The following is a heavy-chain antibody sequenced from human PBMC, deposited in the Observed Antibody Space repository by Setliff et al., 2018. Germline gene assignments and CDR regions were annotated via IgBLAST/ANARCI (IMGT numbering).Heavy chain of an antibody. CDR2: LNPNISAT. Sequence: ASVKVSCKASGDSFSNYAISWVRQAPGQGLEWMGWLNPNISATFYAPKFQGGVTMTRDTSTSTFYMELSSLRSEDTAVYYCVREGVDSRSSTDYRYYMDVWGKGTTVTVSS. D-gene: IGHD3-22*01. J-gene: IGHJ6*03. CDR3: VREGVDSRSSTDYRYYMDV. V-gene: IGHV1-8*01. CDR1: GDSFSNYA.